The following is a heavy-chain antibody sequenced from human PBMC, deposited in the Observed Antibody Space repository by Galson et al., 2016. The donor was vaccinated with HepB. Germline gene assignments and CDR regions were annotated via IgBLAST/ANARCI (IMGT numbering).Heavy chain of an antibody. D-gene: IGHD5-24*01. Sequence: PALVKPTQTLTLTCTFSGFSLGMSEVGVGWIRQSPGKALECLALIYWDNDKRYSPSLNNRLTITKDTSKNQVVLKMTNMDPVDTATYYCAHTRRWPGPYFDFGGQGALVTVSS. CDR3: AHTRRWPGPYFDF. CDR2: IYWDNDK. CDR1: GFSLGMSEVG. V-gene: IGHV2-5*02. J-gene: IGHJ4*02.